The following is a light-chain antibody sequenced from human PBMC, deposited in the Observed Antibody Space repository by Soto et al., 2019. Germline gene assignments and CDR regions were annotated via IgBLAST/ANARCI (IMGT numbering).Light chain of an antibody. J-gene: IGKJ3*01. CDR1: QSISNY. CDR2: AAS. Sequence: DIQMTQSPSSLSASVGDRVTITCRASQSISNYLAWYQQKPGKVPKLLIYAASTLQSGVPSRFSGSGSGTDITLIISSLPPEDVATYYCQKYNCAPFTFGPGTKVDLK. CDR3: QKYNCAPFT. V-gene: IGKV1-27*01.